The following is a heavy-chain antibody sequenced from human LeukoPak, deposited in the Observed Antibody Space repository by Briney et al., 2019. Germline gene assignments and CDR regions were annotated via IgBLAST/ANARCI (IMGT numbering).Heavy chain of an antibody. CDR3: ARVDVWGNFRSHY. D-gene: IGHD3-16*02. CDR1: GFTFSTYM. J-gene: IGHJ4*02. CDR2: IDSDGSET. V-gene: IGHV3-74*01. Sequence: GGSLRLSCAASGFTFSTYMMNWVRQAPGKGLMWVSRIDSDGSETSYADSVKGRFTISRDNAKNTLYLQMNSLRVEDTAVYYCARVDVWGNFRSHYWGQGTLVTVSS.